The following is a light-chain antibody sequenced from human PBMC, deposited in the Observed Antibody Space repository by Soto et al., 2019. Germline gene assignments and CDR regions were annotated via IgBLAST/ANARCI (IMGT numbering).Light chain of an antibody. CDR3: QQSYSTPYT. CDR2: AAS. V-gene: IGKV1-39*01. J-gene: IGKJ2*01. Sequence: DIQMTQSPSSLSASVGDRVTITCRASQSISTYLNWYQQKPGKAPKLLIFAASTLQSGVPSRFRGSASGTDFTLTISSLQPEDFASYYCQQSYSTPYTFGQGTKLEIK. CDR1: QSISTY.